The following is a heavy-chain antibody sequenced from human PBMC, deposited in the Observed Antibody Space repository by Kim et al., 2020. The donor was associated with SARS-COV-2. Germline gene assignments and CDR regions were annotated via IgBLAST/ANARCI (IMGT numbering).Heavy chain of an antibody. J-gene: IGHJ5*02. CDR3: ARAGYCSSTSCYRAGWFDP. CDR1: GGSISSNY. CDR2: IYFSGST. V-gene: IGHV4-59*01. D-gene: IGHD2-2*02. Sequence: SETLSLTCTVSGGSISSNYWSWIRLPPGTGLEWVGFIYFSGSTNSNSTPTSRVTISVDTSKNKYPLSLSPVTVADTDGSYCARAGYCSSTSCYRAGWFDPWGQGTLVTVSS.